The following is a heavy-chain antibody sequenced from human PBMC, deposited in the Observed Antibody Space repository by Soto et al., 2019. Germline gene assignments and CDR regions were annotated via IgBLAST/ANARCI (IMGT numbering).Heavy chain of an antibody. Sequence: QVQLVQSGAEVKKPGASVKVSCKASGYTFTSYDINWVRQATGQGLEWMGWMNPNSGNTGYAQKFQGRVTMPRNTSISTAYMELSSLRSEDTAVYYCARGNPPVDYYYYYMDVWGKGTTVTVSS. CDR2: MNPNSGNT. CDR3: ARGNPPVDYYYYYMDV. V-gene: IGHV1-8*01. J-gene: IGHJ6*03. CDR1: GYTFTSYD.